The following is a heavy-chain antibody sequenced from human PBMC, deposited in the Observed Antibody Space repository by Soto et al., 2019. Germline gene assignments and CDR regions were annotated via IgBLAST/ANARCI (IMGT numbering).Heavy chain of an antibody. V-gene: IGHV3-66*01. CDR2: IYSGGST. Sequence: EVQLVESGGGLNQPGGSLRLSCAASGFTVSRNYMSWVRQAPGKGLEWVSVIYSGGSTYYADSVKGRFTISRDNSKNTLYLQMNCLRAEDTAVYYCAREYGDYPYYYYAMDVWGQGTTVTVSS. CDR1: GFTVSRNY. J-gene: IGHJ6*02. D-gene: IGHD4-17*01. CDR3: AREYGDYPYYYYAMDV.